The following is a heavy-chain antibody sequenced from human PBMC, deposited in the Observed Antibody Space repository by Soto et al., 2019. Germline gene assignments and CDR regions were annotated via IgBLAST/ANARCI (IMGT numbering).Heavy chain of an antibody. J-gene: IGHJ5*02. V-gene: IGHV1-69*13. CDR2: IIPIFGTA. CDR3: ARDPYDSSGYYTNWFDP. D-gene: IGHD3-22*01. CDR1: GGTFSSYA. Sequence: SMKVSCKASGGTFSSYAISWVVQAPGEVLEWMGGIIPIFGTANYAQKFQGRVTITADESTSTAYMELSSLRSEDTAVYYCARDPYDSSGYYTNWFDPWGQGTLVTSPQ.